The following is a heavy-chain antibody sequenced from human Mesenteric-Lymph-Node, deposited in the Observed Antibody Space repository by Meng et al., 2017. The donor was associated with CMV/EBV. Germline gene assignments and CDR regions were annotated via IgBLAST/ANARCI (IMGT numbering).Heavy chain of an antibody. J-gene: IGHJ6*02. CDR3: VRGEGRMDV. V-gene: IGHV3-53*01. CDR2: IYSGGDT. CDR1: GFTVSSNY. Sequence: SCAPSGFTVSSNYMTWVRQAPGKGLEWVSVIYSGGDTYYADSVKGRFTISRDNSKNTLYLQMNSLRGEDTAVYYCVRGEGRMDVWGQGTTVTVSS.